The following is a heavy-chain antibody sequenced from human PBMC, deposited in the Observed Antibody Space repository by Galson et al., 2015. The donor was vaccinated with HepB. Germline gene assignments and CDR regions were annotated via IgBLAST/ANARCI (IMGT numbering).Heavy chain of an antibody. CDR1: GFTFSSYG. D-gene: IGHD2-2*01. CDR3: ARDPDIVVVPSVFYMDV. Sequence: SLRLSCAASGFTFSSYGMHWVRQAPGKGLEWVAVIWYDGSNKYYADSVKGRFTISRDNSKNTLYLQMNSLRAEDTAVYYCARDPDIVVVPSVFYMDVWGKGTTVTVSS. CDR2: IWYDGSNK. J-gene: IGHJ6*03. V-gene: IGHV3-33*01.